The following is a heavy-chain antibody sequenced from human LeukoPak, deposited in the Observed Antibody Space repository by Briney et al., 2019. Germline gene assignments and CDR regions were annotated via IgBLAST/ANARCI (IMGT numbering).Heavy chain of an antibody. Sequence: PSETLSLTCTVSGGSISSYYWSWIRQPAGKGLEWLGRIYTSGGTNYNPSLKSRVTMSLATSKTQSSTRQSSVTAADTAVYYCARYCSGGSCWEYDAFDIWGQGTMVTVSS. D-gene: IGHD2-15*01. CDR2: IYTSGGT. CDR3: ARYCSGGSCWEYDAFDI. V-gene: IGHV4-59*10. J-gene: IGHJ3*02. CDR1: GGSISSYY.